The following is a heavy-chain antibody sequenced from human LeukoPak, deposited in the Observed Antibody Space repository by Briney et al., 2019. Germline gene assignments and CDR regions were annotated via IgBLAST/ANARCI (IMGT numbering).Heavy chain of an antibody. D-gene: IGHD3-3*01. V-gene: IGHV1-18*01. J-gene: IGHJ1*01. Sequence: ASVKVSCKASGYTFTSYGISWVRQAPGQGLEWMGWISAYNGNTNYAQKLQGRVTMTTDTSASTAYMELRSLRSDDTAVYYRARVWRGSGYLSPQYFQHWGQGTLVTVSS. CDR3: ARVWRGSGYLSPQYFQH. CDR2: ISAYNGNT. CDR1: GYTFTSYG.